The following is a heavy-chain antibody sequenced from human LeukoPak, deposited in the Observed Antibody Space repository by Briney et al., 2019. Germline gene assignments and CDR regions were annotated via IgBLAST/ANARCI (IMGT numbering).Heavy chain of an antibody. V-gene: IGHV4-59*08. CDR1: GGSINNYY. CDR2: IFYNGGT. Sequence: SETLSLTCTVSGGSINNYYWSWVRHPPGEGLEWIAYIFYNGGTNYNPSLKTRVTISVGTSKNQFSLRLNSVSAADTAVYYCARFSQYFDTSSHYLDYWGQGILVTVSS. J-gene: IGHJ4*02. CDR3: ARFSQYFDTSSHYLDY. D-gene: IGHD3-22*01.